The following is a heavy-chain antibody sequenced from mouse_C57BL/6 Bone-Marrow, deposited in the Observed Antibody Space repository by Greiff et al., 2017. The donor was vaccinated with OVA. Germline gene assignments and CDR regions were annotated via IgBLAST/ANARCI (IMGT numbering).Heavy chain of an antibody. CDR3: ATSPAYGSSYDY. V-gene: IGHV7-3*01. CDR1: GFTFTDYY. CDR2: IRNKANGYTT. J-gene: IGHJ2*01. D-gene: IGHD1-1*01. Sequence: DVMLVESGGGLVQPGGSLSLSCAASGFTFTDYYMSWVRQPPGKALEWLGFIRNKANGYTTEYSASVKGRFTISRDNSQSILYLQMNALRAEDSATYYCATSPAYGSSYDYWGQGTTLTVSS.